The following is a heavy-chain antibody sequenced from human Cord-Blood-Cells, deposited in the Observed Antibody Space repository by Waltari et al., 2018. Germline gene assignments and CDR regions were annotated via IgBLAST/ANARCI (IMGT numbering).Heavy chain of an antibody. D-gene: IGHD3-10*01. CDR3: AREHYGSGSYDC. CDR1: GGAISSGDYY. J-gene: IGHJ4*02. Sequence: QVQLQVSGPGLVKPSQTLSLTCTVSGGAISSGDYYWRWIRQPPGKGLVWIGYIYYSVGTYANPTLKRGVTIAVDPSKNQFSLKLSSVTAADTAVYYCAREHYGSGSYDCWGQGTLVTVSS. V-gene: IGHV4-30-4*01. CDR2: IYYSVGT.